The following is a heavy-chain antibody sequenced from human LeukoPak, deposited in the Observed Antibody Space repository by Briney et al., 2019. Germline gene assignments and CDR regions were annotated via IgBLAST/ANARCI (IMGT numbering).Heavy chain of an antibody. J-gene: IGHJ4*02. CDR2: IYSGGET. D-gene: IGHD5-18*01. Sequence: GGSLRLSCAASGFTVSSNYMSWVRQAPGKGLEWVSVIYSGGETYYVDSMKGRFTISRDNSKNTLYLQMNSLRVEDTTVYYCARGPDVRGYSRRGFDFWGQGTLVTVSS. V-gene: IGHV3-66*01. CDR1: GFTVSSNY. CDR3: ARGPDVRGYSRRGFDF.